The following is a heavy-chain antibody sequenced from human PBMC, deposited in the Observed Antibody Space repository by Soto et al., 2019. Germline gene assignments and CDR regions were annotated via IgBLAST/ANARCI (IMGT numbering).Heavy chain of an antibody. D-gene: IGHD3-16*01. CDR2: IYHTGST. V-gene: IGHV4-59*01. J-gene: IGHJ4*02. Sequence: PSQILSLTCWVSAGSLSNYYWTWIRQTPLKGLEWIGEIYHTGSTKYNPSLKSRVAISVDMSKNQFSLTLSSVTPADTAVYYCARGGRGSGLYFLYYFDLWGQGTLVTVSS. CDR1: AGSLSNYY. CDR3: ARGGRGSGLYFLYYFDL.